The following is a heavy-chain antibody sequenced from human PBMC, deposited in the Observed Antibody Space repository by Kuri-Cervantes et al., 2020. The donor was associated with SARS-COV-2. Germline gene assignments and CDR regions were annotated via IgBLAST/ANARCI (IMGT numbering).Heavy chain of an antibody. D-gene: IGHD3-16*01. CDR2: IRMKSNSYAA. CDR3: ARGGSGDSDWHVWSPWFDT. J-gene: IGHJ5*02. Sequence: GESLKISCAASGFTFSDHYTDWVRQAPGKGLEWVGRIRMKSNSYAAEYAASVKGRFTVSRDDSNTSLYLQMNSLQSEDTAVYYCARGGSGDSDWHVWSPWFDTWGQGTLVTVSS. CDR1: GFTFSDHY. V-gene: IGHV3-72*01.